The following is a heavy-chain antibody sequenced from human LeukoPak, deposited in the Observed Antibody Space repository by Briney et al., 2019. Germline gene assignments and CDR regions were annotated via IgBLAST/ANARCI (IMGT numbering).Heavy chain of an antibody. CDR3: ATARITIFGVVIKYYFDY. V-gene: IGHV3-30*03. Sequence: GGSLRLSCAASGFTLSSYGMHWVRQAPGKGLEWVAVISYDGSNKYYADSVKGRFTISRDNSKNTLYLQLNSLKTEDTAVYYCATARITIFGVVIKYYFDYWGQGTLVTVSS. J-gene: IGHJ4*02. CDR1: GFTLSSYG. CDR2: ISYDGSNK. D-gene: IGHD3-3*01.